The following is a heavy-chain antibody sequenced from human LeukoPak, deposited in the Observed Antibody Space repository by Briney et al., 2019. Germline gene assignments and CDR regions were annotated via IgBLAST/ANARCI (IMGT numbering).Heavy chain of an antibody. CDR2: IWYGGQTK. CDR3: AREWGRIAVAGGPGY. V-gene: IGHV3-33*01. Sequence: PGGSLRLSCEASGFIFSNYGMHWVRQAPGKGLEWLALIWYGGQTKFYADSVKGRFTISRDNSGNTLFLHMTSLRVEDTAVYYCAREWGRIAVAGGPGYWGQGALVTVSS. J-gene: IGHJ4*02. D-gene: IGHD6-19*01. CDR1: GFIFSNYG.